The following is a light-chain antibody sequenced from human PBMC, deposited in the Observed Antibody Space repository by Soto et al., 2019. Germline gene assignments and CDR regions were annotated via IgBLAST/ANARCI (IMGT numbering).Light chain of an antibody. V-gene: IGKV3-11*01. CDR2: DAS. J-gene: IGKJ2*01. CDR3: QQRSNWPPMYT. CDR1: QSVSSY. Sequence: EIVLTQSPATLSLSPGERATLSCRASQSVSSYLAWYQQKPGQAPRLLIYDASHRATGIPARFSGSGSGTYFPLTISSLEPEDFAVYYCQQRSNWPPMYTFGQGTKLEIK.